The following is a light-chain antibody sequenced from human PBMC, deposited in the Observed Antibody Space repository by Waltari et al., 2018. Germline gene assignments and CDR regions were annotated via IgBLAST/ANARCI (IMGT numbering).Light chain of an antibody. J-gene: IGKJ1*01. CDR3: QQYYTTPLT. Sequence: DIVMTLSPDSLAVSLGERATINFRSSQSVLYTSDNDNYLAWYQQKPGQPPKLLIYWASTRASGVPDRFSGSGSGTDFTLTISSLQAADVAVYYCQQYYTTPLTFGQGTRVEI. V-gene: IGKV4-1*01. CDR2: WAS. CDR1: QSVLYTSDNDNY.